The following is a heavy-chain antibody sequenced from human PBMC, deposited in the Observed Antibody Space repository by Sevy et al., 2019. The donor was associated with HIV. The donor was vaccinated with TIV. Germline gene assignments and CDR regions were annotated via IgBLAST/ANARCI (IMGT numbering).Heavy chain of an antibody. CDR1: GFTFSNAW. CDR2: IKSKTDGGTT. Sequence: GGSLRLSCAASGFTFSNAWMNWVRQAPGKGLEWVGRIKSKTDGGTTEYAGTVKGRFTISRDDSKNTLYLQMNSLKTEDTAVYYCTTDGGGYNYGYSFDYWGQGTLVTVSS. D-gene: IGHD5-18*01. J-gene: IGHJ4*02. V-gene: IGHV3-15*07. CDR3: TTDGGGYNYGYSFDY.